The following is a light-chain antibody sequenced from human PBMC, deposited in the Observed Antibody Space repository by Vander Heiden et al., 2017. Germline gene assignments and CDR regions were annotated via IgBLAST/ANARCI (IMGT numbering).Light chain of an antibody. CDR2: DDS. CDR3: QVWDSSSDHPWV. CDR1: NIGRKG. V-gene: IGLV3-21*02. Sequence: SYVLTQPPSVSVAPGQTARITCAGHNIGRKGVHWCQQKPGQAPVLVVYDDSDRPSGIPERFSGSNSGNTATLTISRVEAGDEADYYCQVWDSSSDHPWVFGGGTKLTVL. J-gene: IGLJ3*02.